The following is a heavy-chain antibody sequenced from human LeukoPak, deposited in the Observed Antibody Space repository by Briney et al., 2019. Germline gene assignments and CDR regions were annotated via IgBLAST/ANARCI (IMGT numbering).Heavy chain of an antibody. V-gene: IGHV4-61*01. CDR2: IYYSGST. D-gene: IGHD1-26*01. J-gene: IGHJ6*02. CDR3: ARVGGTNYYYYGMDV. CDR1: GASVSSGSYY. Sequence: SETLSLTCTVSGASVSSGSYYWSWIRQPPGKGLEWIGYIYYSGSTNYNPSLKSRVTISVDTSKNQFSLKLSSVTAADTAVYYCARVGGTNYYYYGMDVWDQGTTVTVSS.